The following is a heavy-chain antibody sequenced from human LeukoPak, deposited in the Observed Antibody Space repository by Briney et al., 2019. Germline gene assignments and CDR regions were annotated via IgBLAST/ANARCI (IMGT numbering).Heavy chain of an antibody. D-gene: IGHD6-13*01. CDR1: GFTFSDYY. V-gene: IGHV3-11*05. Sequence: GGSLRLSCAASGFTFSDYYMGWIRQAPGKGLEWVAYISTSSSSTDSADSVRGRFTISRDNAKNTLFLQMDSLRAEDTAVHYCARGGRIAAAAYWGQGTLVTVSS. CDR2: ISTSSSST. J-gene: IGHJ4*02. CDR3: ARGGRIAAAAY.